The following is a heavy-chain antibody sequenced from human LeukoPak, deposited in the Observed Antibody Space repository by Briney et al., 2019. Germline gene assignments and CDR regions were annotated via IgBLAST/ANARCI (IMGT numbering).Heavy chain of an antibody. CDR1: GGSISSYY. Sequence: SETLSLTCTVSGGSISSYYWSWIRQPPGKGLEWIGFIVYSGSTNYNPSLKSRVTISIDTPNNQLSLKLSSVTAADTAVYYCARHREMDSYDAFDMWGQGTMVTVSS. CDR3: ARHREMDSYDAFDM. D-gene: IGHD5-24*01. J-gene: IGHJ3*02. CDR2: IVYSGST. V-gene: IGHV4-59*08.